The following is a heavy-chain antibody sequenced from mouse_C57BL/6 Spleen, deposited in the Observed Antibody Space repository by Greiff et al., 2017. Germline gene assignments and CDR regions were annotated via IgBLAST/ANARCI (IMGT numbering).Heavy chain of an antibody. CDR2: INPYNGDT. CDR3: ARLYYGSSPYYAMDY. J-gene: IGHJ4*01. Sequence: EVKLQESGPELVKPGDSVKISCKASGYSFTGYFMNWVMQSHGKSLEWIGRINPYNGDTFYNQKFKGKATLTVDKSSSTAHMELRSLTSEDSAVYYCARLYYGSSPYYAMDYWGQGTSVTVSS. D-gene: IGHD1-1*01. V-gene: IGHV1-20*01. CDR1: GYSFTGYF.